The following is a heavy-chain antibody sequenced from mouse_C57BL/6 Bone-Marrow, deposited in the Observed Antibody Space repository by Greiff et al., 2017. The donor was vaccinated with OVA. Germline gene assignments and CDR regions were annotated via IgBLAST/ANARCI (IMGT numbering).Heavy chain of an antibody. Sequence: VQLQQSGAELVRPGASVKLSCTASGFNIKDDYMHWVKQRPEQGLEWIGWIDPENGDTEYASKFQGKATITADTSSNTAYLQLSSLTSEDTAVYYCTTYGNYEYFDVWGTGTTVTVSS. CDR2: IDPENGDT. V-gene: IGHV14-4*01. D-gene: IGHD2-1*01. J-gene: IGHJ1*03. CDR3: TTYGNYEYFDV. CDR1: GFNIKDDY.